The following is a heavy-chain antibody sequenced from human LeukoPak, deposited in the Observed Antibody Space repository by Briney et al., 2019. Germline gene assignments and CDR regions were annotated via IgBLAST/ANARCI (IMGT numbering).Heavy chain of an antibody. J-gene: IGHJ6*03. CDR3: QGVPLGYSSGWTSDYSYMDV. Sequence: SETLSLTCAVYGGSFTTSWWSWIRQAPGKGLEWIGEINHRGSTNYNPSLKSRVTISLDTPKSQFSLSLSFLTAADTAMYYCQGVPLGYSSGWTSDYSYMDVWGKGTPVTVS. CDR1: GGSFTTSW. V-gene: IGHV4-34*01. CDR2: INHRGST. D-gene: IGHD6-19*01.